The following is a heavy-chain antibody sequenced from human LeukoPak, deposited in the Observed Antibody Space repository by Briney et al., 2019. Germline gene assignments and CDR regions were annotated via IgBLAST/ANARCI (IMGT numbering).Heavy chain of an antibody. Sequence: SQTLSLTCTVSGGSISSGGYYWSWIRQPPGKGLEWIGYIYHSGSTYYNPSLKSRVTISVDRSKNQFSLKLSSVTAADTAVYYCARESGVVVVAAPWVWGKGTTVTVSS. V-gene: IGHV4-30-2*01. D-gene: IGHD2-15*01. J-gene: IGHJ6*04. CDR3: ARESGVVVVAAPWV. CDR2: IYHSGST. CDR1: GGSISSGGYY.